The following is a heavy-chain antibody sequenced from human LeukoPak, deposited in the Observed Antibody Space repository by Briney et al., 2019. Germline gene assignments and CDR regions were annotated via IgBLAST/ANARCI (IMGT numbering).Heavy chain of an antibody. V-gene: IGHV3-30*18. D-gene: IGHD6-13*01. CDR2: ISYDGSNK. CDR3: AKDRVAAAGLYWYFDL. Sequence: GRSLRLSCAASGFTFSSYAMHWVRQAPGKGLEWVAFISYDGSNKYYADSVKGQFTISRDNSKNSLYLQMNSLRTEDTALYYCAKDRVAAAGLYWYFDLWGRGTLVTVSS. CDR1: GFTFSSYA. J-gene: IGHJ2*01.